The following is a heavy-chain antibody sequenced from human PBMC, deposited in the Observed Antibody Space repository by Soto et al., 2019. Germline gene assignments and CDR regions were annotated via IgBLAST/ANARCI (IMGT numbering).Heavy chain of an antibody. CDR3: AREWESSGYRTYFDY. J-gene: IGHJ4*02. CDR1: GGSVSSGSYY. D-gene: IGHD3-22*01. Sequence: SETLSLTCTVSGGSVSSGSYYWSWIRQPPGKGLEWIGYTYYSGSTNYNPSLKSRVTISVDTSKNQFSLKLSSVTAADTAVYYCAREWESSGYRTYFDYWGQGTLVTVSS. V-gene: IGHV4-61*01. CDR2: TYYSGST.